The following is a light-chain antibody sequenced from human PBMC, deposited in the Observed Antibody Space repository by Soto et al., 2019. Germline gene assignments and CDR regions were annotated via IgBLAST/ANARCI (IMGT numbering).Light chain of an antibody. J-gene: IGKJ1*01. Sequence: DIQMTQSPPSLSASVGARVTITCRASQSITSYLNWYQEKLGKAPKLLIYAASSLQSGVPSRFSGSGSGTGFTLTISSLQPEDSATYYCQQSDRTPWTFGQGTKVEIK. CDR1: QSITSY. V-gene: IGKV1-39*01. CDR3: QQSDRTPWT. CDR2: AAS.